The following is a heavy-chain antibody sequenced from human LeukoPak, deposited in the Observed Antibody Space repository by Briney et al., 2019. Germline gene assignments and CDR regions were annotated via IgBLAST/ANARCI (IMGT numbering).Heavy chain of an antibody. CDR1: GYTFTSYG. J-gene: IGHJ6*02. CDR3: ARVGPFPYYYYGMDV. V-gene: IGHV1-2*02. CDR2: INPNSGGT. Sequence: ASVKVSCKASGYTFTSYGISWVRQAPGQGLEWMGWINPNSGGTNYAQKFQGRVTMTRDTSISTAYMELSRLRSDDTAVYYCARVGPFPYYYYGMDVWGQGTTVTVSS.